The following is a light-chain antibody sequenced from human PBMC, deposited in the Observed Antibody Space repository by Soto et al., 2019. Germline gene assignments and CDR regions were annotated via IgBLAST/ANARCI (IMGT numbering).Light chain of an antibody. Sequence: QSVLTQPPSASGTPGQRVTISCSGSSSNIGSNTVNWYQQLPGTAPKLLIYSSNQRPSGVPDRFSGSRSGTSASLAISALQSDDEAEYYCAAWDDSLNGWVFGGGTKVTVL. CDR3: AAWDDSLNGWV. CDR1: SSNIGSNT. CDR2: SSN. J-gene: IGLJ3*02. V-gene: IGLV1-44*01.